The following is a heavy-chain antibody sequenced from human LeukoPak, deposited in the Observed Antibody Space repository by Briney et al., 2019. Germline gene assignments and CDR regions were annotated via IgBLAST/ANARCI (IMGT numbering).Heavy chain of an antibody. CDR1: GFSFNSAA. J-gene: IGHJ4*02. D-gene: IGHD2-21*01. CDR2: VSSSGANT. Sequence: GGSLRLSCAASGFSFNSAAMTWVRQAPGKGLEWVSLVSSSGANTYYADSVKGRFTISRDNSKNTVYLQMNSLRAEDTAIYYCAKDIQGSYWGQGTLVTVS. V-gene: IGHV3-23*01. CDR3: AKDIQGSY.